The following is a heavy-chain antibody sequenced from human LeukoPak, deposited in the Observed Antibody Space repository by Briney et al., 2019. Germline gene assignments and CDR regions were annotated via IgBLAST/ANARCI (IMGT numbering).Heavy chain of an antibody. Sequence: GRSLRLSCTASGFTFGDYAMSWFRQAPGKGLEWVGFIRSKAYGGTTEYAASVKGRFTISRDDSKSIAYLQMNSLKTEDTAVYYCTRVRGNSGWFVFDYWGQGTLVTASS. D-gene: IGHD6-19*01. CDR3: TRVRGNSGWFVFDY. CDR1: GFTFGDYA. J-gene: IGHJ4*02. V-gene: IGHV3-49*03. CDR2: IRSKAYGGTT.